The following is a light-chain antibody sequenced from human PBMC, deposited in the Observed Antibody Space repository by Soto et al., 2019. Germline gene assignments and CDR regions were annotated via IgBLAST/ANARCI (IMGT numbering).Light chain of an antibody. V-gene: IGKV3-20*01. J-gene: IGKJ4*01. CDR2: EAS. CDR3: HQYGSSPLT. Sequence: EIVLTQSPGTLSLSPWERATLSCWASQSVSRNYLAWYQQIPGQAPRLLMYEASSRPAGIPDRFSGSVSGTHFTLTISGLEPEDFAVYYCHQYGSSPLTFGGGTKVDIK. CDR1: QSVSRNY.